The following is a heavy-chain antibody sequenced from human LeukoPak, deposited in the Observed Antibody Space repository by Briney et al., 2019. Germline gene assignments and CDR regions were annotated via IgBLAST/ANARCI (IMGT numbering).Heavy chain of an antibody. CDR2: INHSGST. Sequence: SETLSLTCAVYGGSFSGYYWSWIRQPPGKGLEWIGEINHSGSTNYNPSLKSRVTISVDTSKNQFSLKLSSVTAADTAVYYCATDIGGVIVNDAFDIWGQGTMVTVSS. V-gene: IGHV4-34*01. J-gene: IGHJ3*02. D-gene: IGHD3-16*02. CDR3: ATDIGGVIVNDAFDI. CDR1: GGSFSGYY.